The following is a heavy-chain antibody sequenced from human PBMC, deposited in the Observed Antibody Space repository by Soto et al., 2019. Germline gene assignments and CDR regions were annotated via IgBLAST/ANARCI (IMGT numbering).Heavy chain of an antibody. J-gene: IGHJ4*02. CDR1: GVIFSNDW. V-gene: IGHV3-7*01. CDR2: IKKDGSET. Sequence: XGSLRLSCAAAGVIFSNDWRSWVRRAPGRGLEWVASIKKDGSETHYADHAEGRFTISRDNAKNSLYLQMNSLRAEDTAVYYCMSRHRGTPRDYWGQGTQVTVSS. D-gene: IGHD1-1*01. CDR3: MSRHRGTPRDY.